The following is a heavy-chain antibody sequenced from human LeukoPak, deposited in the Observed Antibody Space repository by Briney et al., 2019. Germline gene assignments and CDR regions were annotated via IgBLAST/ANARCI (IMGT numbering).Heavy chain of an antibody. Sequence: KTGGSLRLSCSASRFTFSSYTMNWVRQAPGKGLEWVSSIDPSSTYIYYADSVKGRFTISRDNAQNSLYLQMNSLRAEDTAVYYCARDRLYCSGGSCHPGYAFDIWGQGTMVTVSS. V-gene: IGHV3-21*01. J-gene: IGHJ3*02. CDR2: IDPSSTYI. D-gene: IGHD2-15*01. CDR3: ARDRLYCSGGSCHPGYAFDI. CDR1: RFTFSSYT.